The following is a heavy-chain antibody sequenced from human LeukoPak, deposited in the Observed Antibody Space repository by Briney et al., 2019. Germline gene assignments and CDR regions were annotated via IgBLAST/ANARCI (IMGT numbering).Heavy chain of an antibody. J-gene: IGHJ5*02. CDR3: ARGIVVVPAAQTKTHLPYNWFDP. Sequence: ASVKVSCKASGYTFTSYYMHWVRQAPGQGLEWMGIINPSGGSTSYAQEFQGRVTMTRDTSTSTVYMELSSLRSEDTAFYYCARGIVVVPAAQTKTHLPYNWFDPWGQGALVTVSS. CDR1: GYTFTSYY. CDR2: INPSGGST. V-gene: IGHV1-46*01. D-gene: IGHD2-2*01.